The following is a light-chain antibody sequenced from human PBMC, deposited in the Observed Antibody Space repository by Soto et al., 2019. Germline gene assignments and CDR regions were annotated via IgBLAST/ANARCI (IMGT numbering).Light chain of an antibody. J-gene: IGKJ1*01. CDR3: QQHYSTPRT. V-gene: IGKV4-1*01. CDR2: WAS. Sequence: DIVMTQSPDSLAVSLGERATINCKSSQSVLYSPDNRNYLVWYQQKPGQAPRLLISWASTRASGVPDRFSGSGSGTDFTLTIRSLQAEDVAVYYCQQHYSTPRTFGQGTKVEIK. CDR1: QSVLYSPDNRNY.